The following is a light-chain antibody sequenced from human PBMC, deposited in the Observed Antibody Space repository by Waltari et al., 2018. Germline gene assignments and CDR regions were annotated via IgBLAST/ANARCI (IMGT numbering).Light chain of an antibody. CDR3: AAWDGSLNAYV. Sequence: QSVLTQPPSASGTPGQRVTISCSGSSSNIGSKTVNWYQQLPGTAPKLLIYRNGQRPSGIPDRCSGSKSGTSASLAISGLQSEDESDYHCAAWDGSLNAYVFGGGTKVTVL. CDR2: RNG. J-gene: IGLJ1*01. CDR1: SSNIGSKT. V-gene: IGLV1-44*01.